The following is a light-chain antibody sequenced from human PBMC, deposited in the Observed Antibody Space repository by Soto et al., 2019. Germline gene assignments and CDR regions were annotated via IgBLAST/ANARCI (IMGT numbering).Light chain of an antibody. CDR1: QAIRGA. CDR3: QQFLSFPIT. J-gene: IGKJ5*01. CDR2: DVS. V-gene: IGKV1-13*02. Sequence: PSSLSASVGDRVTITCRASQAIRGALAWYQQKPGKPPKLLIYDVSSLESGVPSRFSGSGSGTEFTLTISILQPEDFGTYYYQQFLSFPITFGHGTRLEIK.